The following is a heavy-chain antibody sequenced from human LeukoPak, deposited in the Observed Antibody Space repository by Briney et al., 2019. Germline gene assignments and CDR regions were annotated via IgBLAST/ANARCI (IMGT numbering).Heavy chain of an antibody. CDR2: IYHSGST. D-gene: IGHD2-21*02. CDR3: ARAAYCGGDCSNYFDY. J-gene: IGHJ4*02. V-gene: IGHV4-39*07. CDR1: GDSISNSSYY. Sequence: SETLSLTCTVSGDSISNSSYYWGWIRQPPGKGLEWIGSIYHSGSTYYNPSLKSRVTISVDTSKNQFSLKLSSVTAADTAVYYCARAAYCGGDCSNYFDYWGQGTLVTVSS.